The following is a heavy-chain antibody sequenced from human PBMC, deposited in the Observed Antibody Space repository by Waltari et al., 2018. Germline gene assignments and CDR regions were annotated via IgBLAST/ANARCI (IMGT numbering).Heavy chain of an antibody. CDR1: GFSFSNYW. CDR3: VIGSHYENDVLDY. CDR2: LKGDGSST. Sequence: EVQVVESGGGLVQPGGSLRLSCAASGFSFSNYWMQWVRQVPGKGLVWVSRLKGDGSSTGYAVSVKGRFTISRDNAKSTLFLQMNILGLEDTCVYYCVIGSHYENDVLDYWGQGTLVTVSS. V-gene: IGHV3-74*01. J-gene: IGHJ4*02. D-gene: IGHD3-22*01.